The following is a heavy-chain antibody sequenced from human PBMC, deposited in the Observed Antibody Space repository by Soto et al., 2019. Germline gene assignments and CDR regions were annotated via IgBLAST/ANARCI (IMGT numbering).Heavy chain of an antibody. D-gene: IGHD2-2*01. V-gene: IGHV1-69*01. CDR2: IIPIFGTA. CDR3: ARQSDCSSTSCYWYFDL. Sequence: QVQLVQSGAEVKKPGSSVKVSCKASGGTFSSYAISWVRQAAGQGLEWMGGIIPIFGTANYAQKFQGRVTITADESTSTAYMELSSLRSEDTAVYYCARQSDCSSTSCYWYFDLWGRGTLVTVSS. J-gene: IGHJ2*01. CDR1: GGTFSSYA.